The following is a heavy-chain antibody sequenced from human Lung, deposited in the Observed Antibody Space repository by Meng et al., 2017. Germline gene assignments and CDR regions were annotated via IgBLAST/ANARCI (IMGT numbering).Heavy chain of an antibody. V-gene: IGHV3-23*01. D-gene: IGHD6-13*01. CDR2: ISGSGGST. CDR1: GFTFSSHA. Sequence: EVQLLESGGCLLQPGWSLRLSCAASGFTFSSHAMRWVRQARGKGLEWVSAISGSGGSTYYADSVRGRFTISRDNSKKTLYLQMNSLRAEETALYYCAKDQWQNLVRWFDPWGRGTLVTVSS. J-gene: IGHJ5*02. CDR3: AKDQWQNLVRWFDP.